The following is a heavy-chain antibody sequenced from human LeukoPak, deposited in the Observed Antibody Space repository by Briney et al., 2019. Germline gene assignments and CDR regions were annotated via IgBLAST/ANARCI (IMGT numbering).Heavy chain of an antibody. D-gene: IGHD3-10*01. J-gene: IGHJ4*02. CDR2: ISYDGSNY. V-gene: IGHV3-30*03. CDR3: ASAYYYGSGTYYTHFDY. Sequence: PGGSLRLSCAASGFTFSSYGMHWVRQAPGKGLEWVAVISYDGSNYYYADSVKGRFTISRDNSKNTLYLQMNSLRAEDTALYYCASAYYYGSGTYYTHFDYWGQGTLVTVSS. CDR1: GFTFSSYG.